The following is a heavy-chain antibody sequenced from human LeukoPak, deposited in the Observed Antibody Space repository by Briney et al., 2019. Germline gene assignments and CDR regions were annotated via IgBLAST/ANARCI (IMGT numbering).Heavy chain of an antibody. J-gene: IGHJ1*01. CDR1: GYPFTSFG. Sequence: ASVKVSCKTSGYPFTSFGVSWVRQAPGQGLEWMGWISPYNGNTNFAQRFQGRLTLTTDTSTSTVYMELRGLRSDDTAVYFCARARRVQVIPVAESAEYFEHWGQGTLVTVSS. CDR2: ISPYNGNT. V-gene: IGHV1-18*01. D-gene: IGHD2-2*01. CDR3: ARARRVQVIPVAESAEYFEH.